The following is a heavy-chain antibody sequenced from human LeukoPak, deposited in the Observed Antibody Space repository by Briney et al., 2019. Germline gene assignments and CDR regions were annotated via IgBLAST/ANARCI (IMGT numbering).Heavy chain of an antibody. J-gene: IGHJ6*02. CDR3: XXXXXXSLPGYYGMDV. CDR2: ISGSGGST. CDR1: GFTFSSYW. V-gene: IGHV3-23*01. Sequence: GGSLRLSCAASGFTFSSYWMSWVRQAPGKGLEWVSAISGSGGSTYYADSVKGRFTISRDNSKNTLYLQMNSLRAEDTAVYYCXXXXXXSLPGYYGMDVWGQGTTVTVSS. D-gene: IGHD3-10*01.